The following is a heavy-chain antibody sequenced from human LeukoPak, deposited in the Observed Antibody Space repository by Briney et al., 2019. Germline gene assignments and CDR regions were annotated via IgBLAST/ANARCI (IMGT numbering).Heavy chain of an antibody. Sequence: SETLSLTCTVSGDSISSYYWYWFRQPPGKELEWIACIYYSGVTHYNPSLKSRVTISLDTSKSRFSLRLSSVTAADTAVYYCAREGIVRTYDQWGQGTLVIVSS. CDR2: IYYSGVT. CDR3: AREGIVRTYDQ. V-gene: IGHV4-59*12. J-gene: IGHJ4*02. D-gene: IGHD2/OR15-2a*01. CDR1: GDSISSYY.